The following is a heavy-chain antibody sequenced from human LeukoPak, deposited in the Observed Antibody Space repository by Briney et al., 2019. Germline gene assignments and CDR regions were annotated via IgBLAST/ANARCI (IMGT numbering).Heavy chain of an antibody. CDR3: ARVPNYYGSGSPGY. J-gene: IGHJ4*02. CDR1: GYTFTRYD. D-gene: IGHD3-10*01. Sequence: ASVKVSCKASGYTFTRYDINWVRQATGQGLEWMGWMNPNGGNTSYAQKFQGRVTMTRNTSISTAYMAVSSLTSEDTAVYYCARVPNYYGSGSPGYWGQGTLVTVSS. V-gene: IGHV1-8*01. CDR2: MNPNGGNT.